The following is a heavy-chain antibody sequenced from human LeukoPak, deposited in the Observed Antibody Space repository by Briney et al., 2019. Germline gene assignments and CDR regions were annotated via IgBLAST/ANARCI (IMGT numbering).Heavy chain of an antibody. V-gene: IGHV3-23*01. CDR3: AKIAAAAYGGAYYSDY. CDR2: VSGSDGST. CDR1: GFTFSSYA. J-gene: IGHJ4*02. Sequence: PGGSLRLSCAASGFTFSSYAMNWVRQAPGKGLEWVSGVSGSDGSTYYADSVKGRFTISRDNSGKTVFLQMNSLRAEDTAVYYCAKIAAAAYGGAYYSDYWGQGTLVTVSS. D-gene: IGHD6-13*01.